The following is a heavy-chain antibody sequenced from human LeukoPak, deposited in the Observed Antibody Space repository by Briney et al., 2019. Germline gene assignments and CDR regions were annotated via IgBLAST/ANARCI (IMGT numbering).Heavy chain of an antibody. Sequence: SETQSLTCAVSRYSITRGYYWAWIRQPPGKGLEWIGSIYHSGNTYYNPSLKSRLTMSVDTSKNRFSLNLRSVTAADTAVYFCARAYSSTWYGGDTFDIWGQGTMVTVSS. V-gene: IGHV4-38-2*01. CDR3: ARAYSSTWYGGDTFDI. J-gene: IGHJ3*02. CDR2: IYHSGNT. D-gene: IGHD2-2*01. CDR1: RYSITRGYY.